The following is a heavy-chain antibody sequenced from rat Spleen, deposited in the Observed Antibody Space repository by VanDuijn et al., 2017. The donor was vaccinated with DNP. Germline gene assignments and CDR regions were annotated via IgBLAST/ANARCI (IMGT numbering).Heavy chain of an antibody. CDR2: ISSGGST. V-gene: IGHV2-6*01. CDR3: ARAVRD. Sequence: QVQLKESGPGLVQPSQTLSLTCTVSGFSLTSYTVSWVRQPPGKGLEWIAAISSGGSTYYNSALKSRLSISRDTSKSQVFLKMNSLQTEDIATYYCARAVRDWGQGVMVTVSS. CDR1: GFSLTSYT. D-gene: IGHD1-11*01. J-gene: IGHJ2*01.